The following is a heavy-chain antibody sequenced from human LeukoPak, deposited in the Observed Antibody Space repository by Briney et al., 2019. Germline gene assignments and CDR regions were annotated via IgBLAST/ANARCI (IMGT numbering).Heavy chain of an antibody. CDR1: GFTVSSNY. Sequence: GGSLRLSCAASGFTVSSNYMSWVRQAPGKGLEWVSVIYSGGSTYYADSVKGRFTISRDNSKNTLYLQMNSLRAEDTAVYYCAGAAAGPPSIRFRPDWGQGTLVTVSS. V-gene: IGHV3-66*01. CDR3: AGAAAGPPSIRFRPD. J-gene: IGHJ1*01. CDR2: IYSGGST. D-gene: IGHD6-13*01.